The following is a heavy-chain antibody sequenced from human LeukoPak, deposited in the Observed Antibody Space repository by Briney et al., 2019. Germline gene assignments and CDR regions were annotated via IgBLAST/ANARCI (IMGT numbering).Heavy chain of an antibody. V-gene: IGHV3-23*01. CDR1: GFTFNNYG. J-gene: IGHJ3*02. CDR3: ARRGGSRGWGAFDI. Sequence: PGGSLRLSCAASGFTFNNYGMNWVRQAPGKGLEWVSSITGTADKTYDADSVKGRFTISRDNSKNTLSLQMSSLRVEDTAIYYCARRGGSRGWGAFDIWGQGTIVTVSS. D-gene: IGHD6-19*01. CDR2: ITGTADKT.